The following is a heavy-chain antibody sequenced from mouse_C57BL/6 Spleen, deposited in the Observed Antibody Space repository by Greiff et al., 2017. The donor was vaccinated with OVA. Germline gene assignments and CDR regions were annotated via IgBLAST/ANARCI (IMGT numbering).Heavy chain of an antibody. CDR2: INPSSGYT. J-gene: IGHJ4*01. V-gene: IGHV1-4*01. CDR1: GYTFTSYT. D-gene: IGHD2-3*01. Sequence: VHLVESGAELARPGASVKMSCKASGYTFTSYTMHWVKQRPGQGLEWIGYINPSSGYTKYNQKFKDKATLTADKSSSTAYMQLSSLTSEDSAVYYCARKGIYDGYSYYAMDYWGQGTSVTVSS. CDR3: ARKGIYDGYSYYAMDY.